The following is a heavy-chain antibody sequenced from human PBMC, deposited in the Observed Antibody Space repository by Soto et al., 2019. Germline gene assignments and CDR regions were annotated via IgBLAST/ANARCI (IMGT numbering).Heavy chain of an antibody. Sequence: EVQLLESGGGLVQPGGSLRLSCAASGFTFSSYAMSWVRQAPGKGLEWVSAISGSGGSTYYADSVKGRFTISRDNSKNTLYLQMNSLRAEDTAVYYCARLYSSDYHNRDYWGQGTLVTVSS. CDR1: GFTFSSYA. J-gene: IGHJ4*02. CDR2: ISGSGGST. CDR3: ARLYSSDYHNRDY. V-gene: IGHV3-23*01. D-gene: IGHD6-19*01.